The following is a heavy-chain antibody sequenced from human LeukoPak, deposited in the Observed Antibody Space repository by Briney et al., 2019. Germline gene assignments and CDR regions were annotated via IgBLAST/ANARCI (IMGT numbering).Heavy chain of an antibody. J-gene: IGHJ4*02. CDR3: ANTPLTIFGVVTYFDY. D-gene: IGHD3-3*01. V-gene: IGHV3-33*06. Sequence: GGSLRLSCAASGFSFSNYGMHWVRQAPGKGLEWVAVIWYDGSNKYYADSVKGRFTISRDNSKNTLYLQMNSLRAEDTAVYYCANTPLTIFGVVTYFDYWGQGTLVTVSS. CDR1: GFSFSNYG. CDR2: IWYDGSNK.